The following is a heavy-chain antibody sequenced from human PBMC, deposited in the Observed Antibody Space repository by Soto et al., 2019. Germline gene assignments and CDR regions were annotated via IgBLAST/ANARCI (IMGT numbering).Heavy chain of an antibody. D-gene: IGHD3-16*01. CDR3: ATLIGDFDY. V-gene: IGHV4-59*01. J-gene: IGHJ4*02. CDR1: GGSISSYY. CDR2: IYYSGST. Sequence: PSETLSLTCTVSGGSISSYYWSWIRQPPGKGLEWIGYIYYSGSTNYYPSLKSRVTISVDTSKNQFSLKLSSVAAADTAVYYCATLIGDFDYWGQGTLVTVSS.